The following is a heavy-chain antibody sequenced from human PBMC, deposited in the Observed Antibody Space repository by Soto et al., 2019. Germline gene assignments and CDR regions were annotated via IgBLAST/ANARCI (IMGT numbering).Heavy chain of an antibody. J-gene: IGHJ3*02. CDR3: ARVNYDFWSGYYRSGYGAFDI. CDR2: IKQDGSEK. D-gene: IGHD3-3*01. CDR1: GFTFSSYW. V-gene: IGHV3-7*01. Sequence: HPGGSLRLSCAASGFTFSSYWMSWVRQAPGKGLEWVANIKQDGSEKYYVDSVKGRFTISRDNAKNSLYLQMNSLRAEDTAVYYCARVNYDFWSGYYRSGYGAFDIWGQGTMVTVS.